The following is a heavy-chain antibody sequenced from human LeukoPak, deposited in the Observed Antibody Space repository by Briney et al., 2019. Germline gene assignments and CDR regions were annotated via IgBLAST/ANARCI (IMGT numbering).Heavy chain of an antibody. CDR1: GYTFTGYY. J-gene: IGHJ5*02. Sequence: GASVKVSCKASGYTFTGYYMHWVRQAPGQGLEWMGWINPNSGGTNYAQKFQGRVTMTRDTSISTAYMELSRLRSDDTAVYYCARDTGKVVRYFDWLFRTEGGSESDWFDPWGQGTLVTVSS. CDR2: INPNSGGT. D-gene: IGHD3-9*01. V-gene: IGHV1-2*02. CDR3: ARDTGKVVRYFDWLFRTEGGSESDWFDP.